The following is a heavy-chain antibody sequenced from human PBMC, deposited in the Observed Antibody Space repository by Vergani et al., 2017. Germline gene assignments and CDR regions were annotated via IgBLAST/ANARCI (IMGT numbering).Heavy chain of an antibody. D-gene: IGHD1-7*01. Sequence: QVQLVESGGGVVQPGGSMRLSCSASGLTLSSYGVHWVRQAPGRGLESVTFTRPHEDGACYSASVRGRFTFSRDNSKNTLYLELNRLNVDDTAIYYCGKTQGTVVGTWWFDPWGQGTPVTVSS. CDR2: TRPHEDGA. V-gene: IGHV3-30*02. CDR1: GLTLSSYG. CDR3: GKTQGTVVGTWWFDP. J-gene: IGHJ5*02.